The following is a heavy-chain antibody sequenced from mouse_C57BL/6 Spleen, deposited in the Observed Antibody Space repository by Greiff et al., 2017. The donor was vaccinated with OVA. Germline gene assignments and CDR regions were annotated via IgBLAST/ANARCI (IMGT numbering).Heavy chain of an antibody. CDR3: ARGGTTTAWVAY. V-gene: IGHV1-82*01. J-gene: IGHJ3*01. CDR2: IYPGDGDT. D-gene: IGHD6-1*01. Sequence: QVQLQQSGPELVKPGASVKISCKASGYAFSSSWMNWVKQRPGKGLEWIGRIYPGDGDTNYNGKFKGKATLTADKSSSTAYMQLSSLTSEDSAVYFCARGGTTTAWVAYWGQGTLVTVSA. CDR1: GYAFSSSW.